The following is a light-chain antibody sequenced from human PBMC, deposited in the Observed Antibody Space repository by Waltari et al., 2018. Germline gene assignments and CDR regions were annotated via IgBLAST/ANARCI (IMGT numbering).Light chain of an antibody. J-gene: IGLJ3*02. CDR1: TSDVGGYNY. V-gene: IGLV2-11*01. CDR3: CSFAGAYTWV. CDR2: DVT. Sequence: SALTQPRSVSGSPGQSVTISCTGTTSDVGGYNYVSWYQHHPGKAPKLMIFDVTQRPARVPDRFSGSKSATTASLTISGLQAEDEADYYCCSFAGAYTWVFGGGTKVTVL.